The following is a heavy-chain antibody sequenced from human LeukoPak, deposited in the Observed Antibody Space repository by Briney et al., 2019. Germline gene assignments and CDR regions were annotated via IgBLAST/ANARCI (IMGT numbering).Heavy chain of an antibody. D-gene: IGHD2/OR15-2a*01. CDR1: GFTFSSYW. V-gene: IGHV3-7*01. Sequence: GGSLRLSCAASGFTFSSYWMSWVRQAPGKGLEWVANIKQDGSEKYYVDSVKGRFTISRDNAKNSLYLQMNSLRAEDTAVYYCARDLKIVRSLFDYWGQGTLVTVSS. CDR2: IKQDGSEK. CDR3: ARDLKIVRSLFDY. J-gene: IGHJ4*02.